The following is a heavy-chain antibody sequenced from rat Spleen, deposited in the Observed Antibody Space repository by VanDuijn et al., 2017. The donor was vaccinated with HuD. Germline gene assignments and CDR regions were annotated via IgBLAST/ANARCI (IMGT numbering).Heavy chain of an antibody. J-gene: IGHJ2*01. CDR3: TGWGFDY. Sequence: EVQLVESGGGLVQPGRSLKLSCVASGFTFNNYWMTWIRQAPGKGLEWVASITNTGGSTYYRDSVTGRFTISRDNAKSTLYLQMDSLRSEDTATYYCTGWGFDYWGQGVMVTVSS. CDR2: ITNTGGST. CDR1: GFTFNNYW. V-gene: IGHV5-31*01.